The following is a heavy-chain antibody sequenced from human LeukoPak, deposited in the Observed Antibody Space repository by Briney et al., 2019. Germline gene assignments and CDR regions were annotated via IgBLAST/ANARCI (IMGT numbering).Heavy chain of an antibody. CDR1: GFTFSTYT. CDR3: AKQLGYCSDGSCYFPY. CDR2: ISNNGGCT. Sequence: GGSLRLSCAASGFTFSTYTMYWVRHPPGKGLEWVSAISNNGGCTYYADSVQGRFTISRDNSKSTLCLQMNSLRAEDTAVYYCAKQLGYCSDGSCYFPYWGQGTLVTVSS. V-gene: IGHV3-23*01. J-gene: IGHJ4*02. D-gene: IGHD2-15*01.